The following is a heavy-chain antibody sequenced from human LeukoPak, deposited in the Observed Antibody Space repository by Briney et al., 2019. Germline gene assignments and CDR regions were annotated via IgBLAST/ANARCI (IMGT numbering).Heavy chain of an antibody. Sequence: SETLSLTCTVSGGSISSYYWSWIRQPPGKGLEWIGYIYYSGSTNYNPSLKSRVTISVDTSKNQFSLKLSSVTAADTAVYYCARGAPWSSGGFDPWGQGTLVTVSS. J-gene: IGHJ5*02. D-gene: IGHD3-10*01. CDR3: ARGAPWSSGGFDP. V-gene: IGHV4-59*01. CDR1: GGSISSYY. CDR2: IYYSGST.